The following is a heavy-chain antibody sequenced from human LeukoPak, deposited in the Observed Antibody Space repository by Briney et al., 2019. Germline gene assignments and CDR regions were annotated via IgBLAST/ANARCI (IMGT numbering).Heavy chain of an antibody. CDR3: ARGPKTTETTFKTFYYNAMDV. Sequence: SETLSLTCTVSGGSISSYYWSWIRQPPGKGLEWIAYISDIGSINYNPSLKSRVTISVDTSKNQFSLKLSSVTAADTAVYYCARGPKTTETTFKTFYYNAMDVWGQGTTVTVSS. D-gene: IGHD4-17*01. V-gene: IGHV4-59*12. J-gene: IGHJ6*02. CDR1: GGSISSYY. CDR2: ISDIGSI.